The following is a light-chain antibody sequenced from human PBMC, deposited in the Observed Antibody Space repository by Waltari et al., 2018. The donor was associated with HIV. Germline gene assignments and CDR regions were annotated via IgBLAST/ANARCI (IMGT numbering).Light chain of an antibody. CDR2: ANN. Sequence: QSVLSQPPSASGTPGQRVTMSCSGSSSNIGRNTVNCYQHLPGTAPKLLIYANNLRPSGVPDRFSGSKSGTSASLAISGLQSEDEADYYCASWDDSLNGRVFGGGTKLTVL. V-gene: IGLV1-44*01. CDR3: ASWDDSLNGRV. J-gene: IGLJ2*01. CDR1: SSNIGRNT.